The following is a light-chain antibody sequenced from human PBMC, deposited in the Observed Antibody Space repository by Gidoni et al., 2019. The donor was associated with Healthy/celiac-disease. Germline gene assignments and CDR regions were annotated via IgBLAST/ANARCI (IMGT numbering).Light chain of an antibody. CDR2: NDS. CDR1: ALPKQY. V-gene: IGLV3-25*02. J-gene: IGLJ2*01. CDR3: QSADSSGTYVV. Sequence: SYELTQPPSVSVSPGQTARITCSGDALPKQYAYWYQQQPGQAPVLVIYNDSERPSGIPERFSGSSSGTTVTLTISGVQAEDEADYYCQSADSSGTYVVFGGGTKLTV.